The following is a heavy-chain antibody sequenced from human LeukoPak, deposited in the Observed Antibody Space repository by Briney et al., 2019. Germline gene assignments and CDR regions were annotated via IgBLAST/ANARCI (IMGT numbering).Heavy chain of an antibody. CDR1: GGSISSSSYY. CDR2: IYYSGST. CDR3: ARNYGSGSYVYYHYYYMDV. Sequence: SETLSLTCTVSGGSISSSSYYWGWIRQPPGKGLEWIGSIYYSGSTYYNPSLKSRVTISVDTSKNQFSLKLSSVTAADTAVYYCARNYGSGSYVYYHYYYMDVWGKGTTVTVSS. V-gene: IGHV4-39*07. J-gene: IGHJ6*03. D-gene: IGHD3-10*01.